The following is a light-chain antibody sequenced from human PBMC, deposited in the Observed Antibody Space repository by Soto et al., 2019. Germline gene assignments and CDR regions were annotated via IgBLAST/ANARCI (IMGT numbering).Light chain of an antibody. Sequence: DIQMTQSPSSLSASVGDRVTITCRARQSIRSDLNWYQQKPGKAPKLLIYAASSLQSGVPSRFSGSGSGTDFTLTISSLQPEDFATYYCQKSYSTPLTLGGGTKVDLK. CDR1: QSIRSD. J-gene: IGKJ4*01. CDR3: QKSYSTPLT. CDR2: AAS. V-gene: IGKV1-39*01.